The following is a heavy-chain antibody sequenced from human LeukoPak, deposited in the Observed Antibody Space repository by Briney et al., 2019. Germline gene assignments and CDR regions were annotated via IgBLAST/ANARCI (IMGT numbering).Heavy chain of an antibody. J-gene: IGHJ4*02. V-gene: IGHV3-33*06. CDR3: AKSRGDRERWLHLDS. D-gene: IGHD5-24*01. Sequence: GTSLRLSCAASGFTFTDYGMHWVRQAPGKGLEWVAVVWYDGNEKRYADSMKGRFTISRDNSRNTHYLQMNSLTVEDTAVYYCAKSRGDRERWLHLDSWGQGTLVTVSS. CDR1: GFTFTDYG. CDR2: VWYDGNEK.